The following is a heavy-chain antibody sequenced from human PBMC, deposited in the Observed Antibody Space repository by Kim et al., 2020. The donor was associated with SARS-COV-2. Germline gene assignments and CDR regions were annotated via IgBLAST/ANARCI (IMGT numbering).Heavy chain of an antibody. CDR2: IDVDTGNT. CDR1: GYTFTNST. D-gene: IGHD3-10*01. J-gene: IGHJ4*02. V-gene: IGHV1-3*01. Sequence: ASLKVSCKASGYTFTNSTIHWVRQAPGQRLEWMGWIDVDTGNTRYLEKLQGRVTITRDTSARTAYMELSSLGSEDTALYYCARASSGGHYGGDYWGQGTLVT. CDR3: ARASSGGHYGGDY.